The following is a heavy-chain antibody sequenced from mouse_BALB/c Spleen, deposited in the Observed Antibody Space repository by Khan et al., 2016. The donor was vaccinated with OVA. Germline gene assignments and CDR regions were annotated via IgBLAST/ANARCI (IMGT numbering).Heavy chain of an antibody. CDR1: GYTFTSYW. D-gene: IGHD2-10*02. J-gene: IGHJ3*01. CDR2: IDPSDSKT. Sequence: QVQLQQPGAELVRPGASVKLSCKASGYTFTSYWMNWVKQRPGQGLEWIGMIDPSDSKTHYNQMFRDKATLTIDKSSSTAYMQRTSLTSEDSAVYYWTRGGYGTSFAFWGQGTLATVSA. V-gene: IGHV1-61*01. CDR3: TRGGYGTSFAF.